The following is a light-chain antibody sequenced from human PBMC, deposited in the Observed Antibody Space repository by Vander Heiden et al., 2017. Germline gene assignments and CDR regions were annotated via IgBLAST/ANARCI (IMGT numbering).Light chain of an antibody. Sequence: DIVMTQSPLSLPVTPGEPASISCRSSQSLLHSNGYNYLDWYLQKPGQSPQLLIYLGSNRASGVPDRFSGSGSGTDFTLKISRGEAEDVGVYYCMQTLQNPFFTFGHGTKVDIK. CDR1: QSLLHSNGYNY. V-gene: IGKV2-28*01. CDR3: MQTLQNPFFT. J-gene: IGKJ3*01. CDR2: LGS.